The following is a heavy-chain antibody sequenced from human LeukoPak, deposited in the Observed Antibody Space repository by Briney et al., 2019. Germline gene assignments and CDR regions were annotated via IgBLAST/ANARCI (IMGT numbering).Heavy chain of an antibody. CDR1: GFSFSNHG. D-gene: IGHD2-15*01. Sequence: GGSLRLSCAASGFSFSNHGMHWVRQAPGKRLEWVAVIWDDGNNKRYANSVNGRFTISRDNSENTLYLQLNSLRDEDTAMYYCAMRPADCSSSSCPTINRYYYGMDVWGQGTTVIVSS. CDR3: AMRPADCSSSSCPTINRYYYGMDV. J-gene: IGHJ6*02. V-gene: IGHV3-33*01. CDR2: IWDDGNNK.